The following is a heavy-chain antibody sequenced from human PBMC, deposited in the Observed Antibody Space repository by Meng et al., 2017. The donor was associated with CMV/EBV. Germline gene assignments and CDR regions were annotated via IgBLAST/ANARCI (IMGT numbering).Heavy chain of an antibody. CDR3: AERGGGY. D-gene: IGHD1-1*01. V-gene: IGHV4-59*11. CDR2: IHYTGRA. Sequence: QVQLQQSGPGLVKPSETLSLTCRVSGVPIRTHYWSWVRQTPGKGLEWIASIHYTGRADYSPSLKGRLTISVDTSDSQLSLKLSSVTPADTAMYYCAERGGGYWGQGILVTVSS. J-gene: IGHJ4*02. CDR1: GVPIRTHY.